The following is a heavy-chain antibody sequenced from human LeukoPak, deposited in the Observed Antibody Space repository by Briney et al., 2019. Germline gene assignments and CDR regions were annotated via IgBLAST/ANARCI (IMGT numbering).Heavy chain of an antibody. V-gene: IGHV1-18*01. CDR1: GYTFTSYG. CDR2: ISAYNGNT. Sequence: ASVKVSCKASGYTFTSYGISWVRQAPGQGLEWMGWISAYNGNTNYAQKLQGRVTMTTDTSTSTAYMELRSLRSDDTAVYYCARRCGGDCYTYYGMDVWGQGTTVTVSS. CDR3: ARRCGGDCYTYYGMDV. J-gene: IGHJ6*02. D-gene: IGHD2-21*02.